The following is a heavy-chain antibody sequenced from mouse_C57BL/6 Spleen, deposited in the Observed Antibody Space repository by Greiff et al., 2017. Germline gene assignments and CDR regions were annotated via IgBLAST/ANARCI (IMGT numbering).Heavy chain of an antibody. Sequence: QVQLQQPGAELVRPGTSVQLSCKASGYTFPSYCMHWVKQRPGQGLEWIGVIDPSDSYTNYNQKFKGKATLTVDTSSSTAYMQLSSLTSEDSAVYYCARNVDYWGQGTSVTVSS. CDR3: ARNVDY. J-gene: IGHJ4*01. V-gene: IGHV1-59*01. CDR2: IDPSDSYT. CDR1: GYTFPSYC.